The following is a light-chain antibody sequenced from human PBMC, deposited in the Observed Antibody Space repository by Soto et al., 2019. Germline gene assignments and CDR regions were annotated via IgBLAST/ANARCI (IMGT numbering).Light chain of an antibody. J-gene: IGLJ2*01. CDR1: SSDVGGYNY. V-gene: IGLV2-14*01. CDR3: TSYPSSGTPYVV. CDR2: EVS. Sequence: QSALTQPASVSGSPGQSITISCTGTSSDVGGYNYVSWYQQHPGKAPKLMIYEVSNRPSGVSNRFSGSKSGNTASLTISGLQAEDEADYYCTSYPSSGTPYVVFGGGTKLTVL.